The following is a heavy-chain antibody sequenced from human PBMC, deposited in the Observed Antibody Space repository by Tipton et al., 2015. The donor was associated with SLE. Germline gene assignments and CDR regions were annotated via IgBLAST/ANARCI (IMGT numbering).Heavy chain of an antibody. Sequence: SLRLSCAASGFTFSSYAMHWVRQAPGKGLEWVAVISYDGSNKYYADSVKGRLTISRDNSKNTLYLQMNSLRAEDTAVYYCARETPWGVVVVAATGGAFDIWGQGTMVTVSS. D-gene: IGHD2-15*01. CDR1: GFTFSSYA. CDR2: ISYDGSNK. V-gene: IGHV3-30*04. CDR3: ARETPWGVVVVAATGGAFDI. J-gene: IGHJ3*02.